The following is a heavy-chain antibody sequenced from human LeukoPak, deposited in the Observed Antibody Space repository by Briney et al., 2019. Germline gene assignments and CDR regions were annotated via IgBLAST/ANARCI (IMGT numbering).Heavy chain of an antibody. V-gene: IGHV3-23*01. Sequence: QPGGSLRLSCAASGFTFSNYAMSWVRQAPGKGLEWVSGISSSGGTTNYADSVKGRLTISRDNAKNTLYLQMNSLRAEDTAVYYCILVAAGVYWGQGTLVTVSS. CDR3: ILVAAGVY. J-gene: IGHJ4*02. CDR2: ISSSGGTT. D-gene: IGHD2-15*01. CDR1: GFTFSNYA.